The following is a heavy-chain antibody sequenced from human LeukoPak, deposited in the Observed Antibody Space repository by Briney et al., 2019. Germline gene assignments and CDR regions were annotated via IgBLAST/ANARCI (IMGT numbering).Heavy chain of an antibody. CDR2: INPNSGGT. V-gene: IGHV1-2*02. CDR3: ARTVELWFGELLPDYYYGMDV. J-gene: IGHJ6*02. D-gene: IGHD3-10*01. CDR1: GYTFTGYY. Sequence: ASVKVSCKASGYTFTGYYMHWVRQAPGQGLEWMGWINPNSGGTNYAQKFQGRVTMTRDTSISTAYMELSRLRSDDTAVYYCARTVELWFGELLPDYYYGMDVWGRGTTVTVSS.